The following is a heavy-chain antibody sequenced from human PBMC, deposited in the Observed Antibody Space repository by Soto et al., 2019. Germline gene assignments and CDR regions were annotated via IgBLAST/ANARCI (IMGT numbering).Heavy chain of an antibody. V-gene: IGHV4-39*01. CDR2: IYYSGST. CDR3: ARQYGRIDY. CDR1: GGSISSSSYY. D-gene: IGHD4-17*01. Sequence: SETLSLTCTVSGGSISSSSYYWGWIRQPPGKGLEWIGSIYYSGSTYYNPSLKSRVTIFVDTSKDQFSLKLSSVTAADTAVYYCARQYGRIDYWGQGTLVTVSS. J-gene: IGHJ4*02.